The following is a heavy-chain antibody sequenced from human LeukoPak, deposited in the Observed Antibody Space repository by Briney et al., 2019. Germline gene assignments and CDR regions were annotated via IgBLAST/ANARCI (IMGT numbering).Heavy chain of an antibody. J-gene: IGHJ4*02. V-gene: IGHV4-30-4*07. CDR3: ARQVKYYDILTGKYYFDY. CDR2: IYYGGNT. CDR1: GGSISSGVYS. D-gene: IGHD3-9*01. Sequence: PSETLSLTCAVSGGSISSGVYSWSWVRQPPGKGLEWIGYIYYGGNTYYNPSLKSRLTISLDTSNNQFSLKLSSVTAADTAVYYCARQVKYYDILTGKYYFDYWGQGTLVTVSS.